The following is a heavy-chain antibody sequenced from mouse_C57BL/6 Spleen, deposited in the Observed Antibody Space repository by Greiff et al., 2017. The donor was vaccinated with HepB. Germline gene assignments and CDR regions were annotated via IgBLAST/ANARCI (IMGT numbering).Heavy chain of an antibody. CDR2: IDPNRGGT. V-gene: IGHV1-72*01. Sequence: QVQLKQPGAELVKPGASVKLSCKASGYTFTSYWMHWVKQRPGRGLEWIGRIDPNRGGTKYNEKFKSKATLTVDKPSSTAYMQLSSLTSEDSAVYYCARNDYDGYYFDYWGQGTTLTVSS. CDR3: ARNDYDGYYFDY. CDR1: GYTFTSYW. D-gene: IGHD2-4*01. J-gene: IGHJ2*01.